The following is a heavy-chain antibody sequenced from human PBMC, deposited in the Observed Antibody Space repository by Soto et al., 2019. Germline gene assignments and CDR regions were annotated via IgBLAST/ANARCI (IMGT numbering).Heavy chain of an antibody. CDR3: ARVRGGGPFDY. CDR1: GGSISSGGYY. Sequence: PSETLSLTCTVSGGSISSGGYYWSWIRQHPGKGLEWIGYIYYSGSTYYNPSLKSRVTISVDTSKNQFSLKLTPVTAADTAVYYCARVRGGGPFDYWGQGTLVTVSS. D-gene: IGHD1-26*01. J-gene: IGHJ4*02. V-gene: IGHV4-31*03. CDR2: IYYSGST.